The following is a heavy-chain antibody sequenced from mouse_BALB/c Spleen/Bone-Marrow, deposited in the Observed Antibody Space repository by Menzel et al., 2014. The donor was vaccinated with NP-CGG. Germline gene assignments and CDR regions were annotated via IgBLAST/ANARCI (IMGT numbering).Heavy chain of an antibody. Sequence: EVQLQQSGAELVKPGASVKLSCTASGFNIKDTYMHWVKQRPEQGLEWIGRNDPANGNTKYDPKFQGKATITADTSSNTAYLQLSSLTSEDTAVYCCANYFYGSSLFAYWGQGTLVTVSA. V-gene: IGHV14-3*02. CDR2: NDPANGNT. CDR3: ANYFYGSSLFAY. CDR1: GFNIKDTY. D-gene: IGHD1-1*01. J-gene: IGHJ3*01.